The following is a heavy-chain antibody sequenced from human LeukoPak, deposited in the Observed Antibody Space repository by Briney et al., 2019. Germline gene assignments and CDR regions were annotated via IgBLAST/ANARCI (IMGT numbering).Heavy chain of an antibody. J-gene: IGHJ4*02. CDR2: IYSGGST. Sequence: GGSLRLSCAASGFTVSSNYMSWVRQAPGKGLEWVSVIYSGGSTYYADSVKGRFTISRDNSKNTLYLQMNSLRTEDTAVYFCARPPIYCSSTSCFQADYWGQGTLVTVSS. V-gene: IGHV3-66*02. D-gene: IGHD2-2*01. CDR1: GFTVSSNY. CDR3: ARPPIYCSSTSCFQADY.